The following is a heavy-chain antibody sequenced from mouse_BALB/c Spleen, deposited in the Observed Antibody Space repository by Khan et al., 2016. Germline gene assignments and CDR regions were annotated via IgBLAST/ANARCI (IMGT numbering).Heavy chain of an antibody. V-gene: IGHV9-3-1*01. J-gene: IGHJ2*01. CDR1: GYTFTNHG. CDR3: AKRGGLRWGAFDY. CDR2: INTYTGEP. D-gene: IGHD2-2*01. Sequence: QIQLVQSGPELKKPGETVKISCKASGYTFTNHGMNWVKEAPGKGLKWMGWINTYTGEPTYADDFKGRFAFSLETSASTAYLQINNLKNEDTATYCGAKRGGLRWGAFDYWGQGTTLTVSS.